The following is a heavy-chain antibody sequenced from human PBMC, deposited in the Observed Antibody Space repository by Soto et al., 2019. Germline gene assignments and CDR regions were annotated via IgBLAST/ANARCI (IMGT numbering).Heavy chain of an antibody. D-gene: IGHD1-1*01. CDR1: GFTFIRYG. Sequence: PVGSLRLSCAASGFTFIRYGVHWVRQASGKGLEWVAVISYDGGNKYYADSVKGRFTISRDNSKNTLYLQMNSLRAEDTAVYYCAKGRATGTTVIWFDPWGQGTLVTVSS. V-gene: IGHV3-30*18. CDR3: AKGRATGTTVIWFDP. J-gene: IGHJ5*02. CDR2: ISYDGGNK.